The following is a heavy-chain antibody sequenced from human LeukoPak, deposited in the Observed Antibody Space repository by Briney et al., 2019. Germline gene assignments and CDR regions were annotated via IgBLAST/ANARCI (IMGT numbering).Heavy chain of an antibody. V-gene: IGHV3-9*01. D-gene: IGHD1-26*01. CDR2: INWNGGGT. Sequence: SLRLSCAATGFTFKDYGMHWVRQPPGKGLEWVSSINWNGGGTDYADSVKGRFTISRDNAKNSLYLQLSSLRPEDTALYYCAKHMRATNTYSFFGLDVWGQGTTVTVPS. CDR1: GFTFKDYG. CDR3: AKHMRATNTYSFFGLDV. J-gene: IGHJ6*02.